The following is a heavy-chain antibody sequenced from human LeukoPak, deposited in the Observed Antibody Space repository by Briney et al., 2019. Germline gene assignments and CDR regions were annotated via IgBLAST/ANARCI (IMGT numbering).Heavy chain of an antibody. CDR2: LIENGATT. V-gene: IGHV3-23*01. J-gene: IGHJ4*02. D-gene: IGHD1-26*01. Sequence: GGSLRLSCAASGFTFRSHAMSWVRQAPGKGLERVSGLIENGATTYYADSVKGRFSISRDNSMNTVYLQMNNLRAEDTAVYYCVKDYRVGSSPAFGDFWGQGTLVTVSS. CDR1: GFTFRSHA. CDR3: VKDYRVGSSPAFGDF.